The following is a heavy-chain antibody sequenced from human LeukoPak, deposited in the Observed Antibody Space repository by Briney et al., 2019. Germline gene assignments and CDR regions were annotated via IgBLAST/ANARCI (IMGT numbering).Heavy chain of an antibody. D-gene: IGHD3-10*01. CDR3: AKDQAPRYGSGSRFDY. CDR1: GFTFSSYG. J-gene: IGHJ4*02. V-gene: IGHV3-30*18. Sequence: GRSLRLSCAASGFTFSSYGMHWVRQAPGKGLGWVAVISYDGSNKYYADSVKGRFTISRDNSKNTLYLQMNSLRAEDTAVYYCAKDQAPRYGSGSRFDYWGQGTLVTVSS. CDR2: ISYDGSNK.